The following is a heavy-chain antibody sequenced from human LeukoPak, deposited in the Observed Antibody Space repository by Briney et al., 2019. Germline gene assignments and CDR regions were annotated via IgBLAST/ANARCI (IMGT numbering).Heavy chain of an antibody. CDR3: ARARSRWFGEFLPDY. CDR2: ISYDGSNK. D-gene: IGHD3-10*01. J-gene: IGHJ4*02. V-gene: IGHV3-30-3*01. Sequence: PAGRSLRLSCAASGFTFSCYAMHWVRQAPGKGLEWVAVISYDGSNKYYADSVKGRFTISRDNSKNTLYLQMNSLRAEDTAVYYCARARSRWFGEFLPDYWGQGTLVTVSS. CDR1: GFTFSCYA.